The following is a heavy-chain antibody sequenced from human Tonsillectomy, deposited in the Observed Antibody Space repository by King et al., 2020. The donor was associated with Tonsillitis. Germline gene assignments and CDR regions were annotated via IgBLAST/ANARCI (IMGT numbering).Heavy chain of an antibody. CDR1: GFTFSNAW. V-gene: IGHV3-15*01. CDR3: TTFDFGGNYYYYAMDV. Sequence: QLVQSGGGLVKPGGSLRLSCAASGFTFSNAWMSWVRQAPGKGLEWVGRIKSKTDGGTTDYAAPVKGRFPISRDVSKNTLYLQMNSLKTEDTAVYYCTTFDFGGNYYYYAMDVWGQGTTVTVSS. D-gene: IGHD4-23*01. CDR2: IKSKTDGGTT. J-gene: IGHJ6*02.